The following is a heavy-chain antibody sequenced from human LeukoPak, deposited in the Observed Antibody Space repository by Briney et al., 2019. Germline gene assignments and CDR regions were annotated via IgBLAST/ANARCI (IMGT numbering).Heavy chain of an antibody. CDR1: GFTFSSSA. V-gene: IGHV3-23*01. Sequence: GGSLRLSCAASGFTFSSSAMSWVRQVPGKGLEWVSGISASGGSTSYADSVRGRFTISRDNSKNTLYVQMNSLRDEDTAVYYRAKIPQWLVRDYFDYWGQGTLVTVSS. J-gene: IGHJ4*02. CDR3: AKIPQWLVRDYFDY. D-gene: IGHD6-19*01. CDR2: ISASGGST.